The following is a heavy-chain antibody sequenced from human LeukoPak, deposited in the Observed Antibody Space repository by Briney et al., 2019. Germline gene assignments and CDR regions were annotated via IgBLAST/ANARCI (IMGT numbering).Heavy chain of an antibody. V-gene: IGHV3-21*01. D-gene: IGHD2-15*01. CDR1: GFTFSSYS. CDR3: ARVGYCSGGSCDEDAFDI. Sequence: GGSLRLSCAASGFTFSSYSMNWVRQAPGKGLEWVSSISSSGYIYYADSVKGRFTISRDNAKNSLYLQMNSLRAEDTAVYYCARVGYCSGGSCDEDAFDIWGQGTMVTVSS. CDR2: ISSSGYI. J-gene: IGHJ3*02.